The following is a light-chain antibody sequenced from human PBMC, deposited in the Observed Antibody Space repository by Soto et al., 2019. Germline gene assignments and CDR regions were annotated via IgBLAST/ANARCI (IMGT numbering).Light chain of an antibody. Sequence: EIVLTQSPGTLSLSVGERATLSCRASQSVSSSYLAWHQQKPGQAPRLLIYGASSRATGIPDRFSGSGPGTDFTLTISRLEPEDFAVYYCQQYGNSPPSITFGQGTRLEIK. CDR3: QQYGNSPPSIT. CDR1: QSVSSSY. CDR2: GAS. V-gene: IGKV3-20*01. J-gene: IGKJ5*01.